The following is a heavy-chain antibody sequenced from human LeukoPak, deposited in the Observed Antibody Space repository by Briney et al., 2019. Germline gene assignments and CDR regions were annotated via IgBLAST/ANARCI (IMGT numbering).Heavy chain of an antibody. CDR3: AREPLDDAYCGGDCYSPEHWYFDL. D-gene: IGHD2-21*02. Sequence: LRLSCAASGFTFSSYAMSWVRQHPGKGLEWIGYIYYSGSTYYNPSLKSRVTISVDTSKNQFSLKLSSVTAADTAVYYCAREPLDDAYCGGDCYSPEHWYFDLWGRGTLVTVSS. CDR2: IYYSGST. V-gene: IGHV4-31*02. J-gene: IGHJ2*01. CDR1: GFTFSSYA.